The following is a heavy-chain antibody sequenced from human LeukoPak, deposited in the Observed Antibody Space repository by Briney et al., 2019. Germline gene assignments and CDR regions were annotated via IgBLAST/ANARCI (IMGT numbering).Heavy chain of an antibody. Sequence: SETLSLTCTVSGGALSSGGYYWSWIRQHPGKGLEWIGYIYYSGSTYYNPSLKSRVTISVDTSKNQFSLKLSSVTAADTAVYYCARAEGYCSSTSCYGYYFDYWGQGTLVTVSS. CDR2: IYYSGST. D-gene: IGHD2-2*01. CDR3: ARAEGYCSSTSCYGYYFDY. J-gene: IGHJ4*02. CDR1: GGALSSGGYY. V-gene: IGHV4-31*03.